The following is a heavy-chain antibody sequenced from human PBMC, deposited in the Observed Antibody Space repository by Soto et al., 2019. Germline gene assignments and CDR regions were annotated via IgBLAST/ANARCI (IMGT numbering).Heavy chain of an antibody. CDR1: GFTFSSYA. D-gene: IGHD2-15*01. V-gene: IGHV3-23*01. Sequence: EVQLLESGGGLVQPGGSLRLSCAASGFTFSSYAMSWVRQAPGKGLEWVSAISGSGGSTYYADSVKGRFTISRDNYKNTLYLQMNSLIAEDTAVYYCAKAGYCSGGSCGTHYYYYYGMDVWGQGTTVTVSS. J-gene: IGHJ6*02. CDR3: AKAGYCSGGSCGTHYYYYYGMDV. CDR2: ISGSGGST.